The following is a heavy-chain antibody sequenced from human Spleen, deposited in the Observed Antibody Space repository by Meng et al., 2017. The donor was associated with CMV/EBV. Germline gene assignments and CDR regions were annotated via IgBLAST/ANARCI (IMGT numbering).Heavy chain of an antibody. Sequence: GESLKISCAASGFTFSNYAMTWVRQAPGKGLEWVSAISGGGGTTYYADSVKGRFTISRDKSKNTLYLQMNSLRAEDTAVYYCARDRLTGYCSGGSCYYDYYGMDVWGQGTTVTVSS. D-gene: IGHD2-15*01. CDR3: ARDRLTGYCSGGSCYYDYYGMDV. CDR2: ISGGGGTT. J-gene: IGHJ6*02. V-gene: IGHV3-23*01. CDR1: GFTFSNYA.